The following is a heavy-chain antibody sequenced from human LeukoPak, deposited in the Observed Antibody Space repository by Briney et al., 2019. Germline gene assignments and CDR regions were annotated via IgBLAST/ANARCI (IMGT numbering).Heavy chain of an antibody. CDR1: GGSSSSSSYY. CDR3: ARIIVGYSSGWSLDY. J-gene: IGHJ4*02. D-gene: IGHD6-19*01. CDR2: IYYSGST. V-gene: IGHV4-39*01. Sequence: SETLSLTCTVSGGSSSSSSYYWGWIRQPPGKGLEWIGSIYYSGSTYYNPSLKSRVTISVDTSKNQFSLKLSSVTAADTAVYYCARIIVGYSSGWSLDYWGQGTLVTVSS.